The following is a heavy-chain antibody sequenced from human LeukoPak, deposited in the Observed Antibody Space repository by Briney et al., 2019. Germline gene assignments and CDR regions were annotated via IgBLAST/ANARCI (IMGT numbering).Heavy chain of an antibody. J-gene: IGHJ3*02. CDR2: IYTSGST. CDR3: ARDQGYYDFWSGQDAFDI. CDR1: GGSTSGHY. V-gene: IGHV4-4*07. D-gene: IGHD3-3*01. Sequence: SETLSLTCTVSGGSTSGHYWSWIRQPAGKGLEWIGRIYTSGSTNYNPSLKSQVTMSVDTSKNQFSLKLSSVTAADTAVYYCARDQGYYDFWSGQDAFDIWGQGTMVTVSS.